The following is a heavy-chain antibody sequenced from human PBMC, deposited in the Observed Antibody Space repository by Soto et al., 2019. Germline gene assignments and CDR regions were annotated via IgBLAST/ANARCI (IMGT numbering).Heavy chain of an antibody. V-gene: IGHV3-7*01. CDR3: GTDQWGGAFDI. J-gene: IGHJ3*02. Sequence: PGGSLRLSCAASVFTVSSYWMAWVRQTPGKGLEFVANIREDGKEINYVDSVEGRFTISRDNAKNSLFLQMNSLRDDDTAVYYCGTDQWGGAFDIGGQGTMVTVSS. CDR1: VFTVSSYW. CDR2: IREDGKEI. D-gene: IGHD3-10*01.